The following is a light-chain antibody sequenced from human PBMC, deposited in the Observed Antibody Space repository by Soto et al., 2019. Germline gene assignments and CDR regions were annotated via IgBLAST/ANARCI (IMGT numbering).Light chain of an antibody. CDR2: EVS. CDR3: ASYTISSTYV. V-gene: IGLV2-14*01. J-gene: IGLJ1*01. Sequence: QSALTQPASVSGSPGQSITISCTGTSSDLGTYNYVSWYQQSPGKAPKLMIYEVSDRPSGVSDRFSGSKSGNTASLTISGLQAEDEADYYCASYTISSTYVFGTGTKLTVL. CDR1: SSDLGTYNY.